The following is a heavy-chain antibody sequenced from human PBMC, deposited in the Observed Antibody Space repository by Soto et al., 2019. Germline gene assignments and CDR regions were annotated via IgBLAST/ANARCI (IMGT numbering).Heavy chain of an antibody. CDR2: IFHSGSA. CDR1: GNSIKNNW. D-gene: IGHD2-15*01. CDR3: AKHGGYSFDF. Sequence: QVQLQESGPGLVKPSETLSLTCTVSGNSIKNNWWSWVRQPPGKGLEWIGEIFHSGSAHYNPSLKSRVTMSVDNSNNQLSLVLRSVAAADTAVYFCAKHGGYSFDFWGQGALVTVSS. V-gene: IGHV4-4*02. J-gene: IGHJ4*02.